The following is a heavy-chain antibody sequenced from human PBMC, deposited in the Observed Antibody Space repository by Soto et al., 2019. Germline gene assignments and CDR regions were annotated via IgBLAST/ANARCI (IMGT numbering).Heavy chain of an antibody. V-gene: IGHV1-18*01. CDR3: ARDLFYWVVPAANAFDI. Sequence: ASVKVSCKASGYTFTSYGMSGVRQAPGQGLEWMGWISAYNGNTNYAQKLQGRVTMTTDTSTSTAYMELRSLRSDDTAVYYCARDLFYWVVPAANAFDIWGQGTMVTVSS. CDR1: GYTFTSYG. D-gene: IGHD2-2*01. J-gene: IGHJ3*02. CDR2: ISAYNGNT.